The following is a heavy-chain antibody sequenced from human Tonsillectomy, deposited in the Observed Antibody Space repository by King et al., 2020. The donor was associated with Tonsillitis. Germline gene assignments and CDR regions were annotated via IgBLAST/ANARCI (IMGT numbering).Heavy chain of an antibody. Sequence: QLVQSGAEVKKPGSSVKVSCKASGGTFSSYAISWVRQAPGQGLEWMGRIIPILGIANYAQKFQGRVTITADKSTSTAYMELSSLRSEDTAVYYCARKGVVLAARGSDWYFDLWGRGTLVTVSS. CDR2: IIPILGIA. D-gene: IGHD2-15*01. CDR3: ARKGVVLAARGSDWYFDL. V-gene: IGHV1-69*09. J-gene: IGHJ2*01. CDR1: GGTFSSYA.